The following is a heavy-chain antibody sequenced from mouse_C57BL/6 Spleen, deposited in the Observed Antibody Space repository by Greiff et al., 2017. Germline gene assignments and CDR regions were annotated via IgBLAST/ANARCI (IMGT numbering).Heavy chain of an antibody. CDR3: ARKGYDGYYDAMDY. CDR2: IDPSDSYT. CDR1: GYTFTSYW. J-gene: IGHJ4*01. V-gene: IGHV1-59*01. Sequence: QVQLQQPGAELVRPGTSVKLSCKASGYTFTSYWMHWVKQRPGQGLEWIGVIDPSDSYTNYNQKFKGKATLTVDTSSSPAYMQFSSLTSEDSAVYYCARKGYDGYYDAMDYWGQGTSVTVSS. D-gene: IGHD2-3*01.